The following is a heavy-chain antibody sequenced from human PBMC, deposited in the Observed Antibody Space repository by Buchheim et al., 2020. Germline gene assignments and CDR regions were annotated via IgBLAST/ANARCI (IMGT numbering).Heavy chain of an antibody. V-gene: IGHV3-23*04. CDR1: GFTFSNYA. D-gene: IGHD6-19*01. CDR3: AKDYKWLVGNYYFYYGMDV. J-gene: IGHJ6*02. CDR2: ISGSGNFP. Sequence: EVQMVESGGGLVQPGGSLRLSCAASGFTFSNYAMSWVRQAPGKGLEWVSTISGSGNFPYYTDSVKGRFTISRDNSKNTLSLIMNSLRAEDAAVYYCAKDYKWLVGNYYFYYGMDVWGQGTT.